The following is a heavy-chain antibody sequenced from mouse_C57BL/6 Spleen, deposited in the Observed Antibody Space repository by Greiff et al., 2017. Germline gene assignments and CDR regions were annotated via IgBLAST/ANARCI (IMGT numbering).Heavy chain of an antibody. D-gene: IGHD1-1*01. J-gene: IGHJ3*01. Sequence: QVQLQQSGAELAKPGASVKLSCKASGYTFTSYWMHWVKQRPGQGLEWIGYINPSSGYTKYNQKFKDKATLTADKSSSTAYMQLSSLTYADSAVYYCARGYGSSSPWFAYWGQGTLVTVSA. CDR3: ARGYGSSSPWFAY. CDR1: GYTFTSYW. V-gene: IGHV1-7*01. CDR2: INPSSGYT.